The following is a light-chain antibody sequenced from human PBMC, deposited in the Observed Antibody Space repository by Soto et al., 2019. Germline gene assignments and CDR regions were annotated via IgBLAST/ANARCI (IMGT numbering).Light chain of an antibody. V-gene: IGLV2-14*03. CDR1: SSDVGADTF. CDR3: SSYTSSSTHV. Sequence: QSALAQPASVSGSPGQSITISCTGTSSDVGADTFVSWYQQHPDQDPKLMILDVSRRPSGVSDRFSGSKSGNTASLTISGLQPEDEADYYCSSYTSSSTHVFGSGTKLTVL. J-gene: IGLJ1*01. CDR2: DVS.